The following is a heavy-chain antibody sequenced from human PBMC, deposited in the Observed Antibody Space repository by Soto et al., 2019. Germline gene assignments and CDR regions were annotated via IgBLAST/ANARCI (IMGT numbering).Heavy chain of an antibody. D-gene: IGHD6-19*01. J-gene: IGHJ5*02. V-gene: IGHV3-30*03. CDR2: ISYDGSNK. CDR1: GVTFSSYG. Sequence: GGSLRLSCAASGVTFSSYGMHWVRQAPGKGLEWVAVISYDGSNKYYADSVKGRFTISRDNSKNTLYLQMNSLRSEDTAVYYCARNYMTGLGEQWLVHWFDPWGQGTLVTVSS. CDR3: ARNYMTGLGEQWLVHWFDP.